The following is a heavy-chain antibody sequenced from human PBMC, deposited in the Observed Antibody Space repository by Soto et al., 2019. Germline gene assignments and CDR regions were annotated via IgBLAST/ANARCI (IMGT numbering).Heavy chain of an antibody. V-gene: IGHV3-30*18. D-gene: IGHD6-13*01. CDR1: GFTFNSYG. J-gene: IGHJ4*02. CDR2: ISYGGSDK. CDR3: AKDQGSSWYEIDY. Sequence: PGGSLRLPCAASGFTFNSYGMHWVRQAPGKGLEWVAVISYGGSDKYYADSVKGRFTIPRDNSKNTLYLQMNSLRAEDTAVYYCAKDQGSSWYEIDYWGQGTLVTVSS.